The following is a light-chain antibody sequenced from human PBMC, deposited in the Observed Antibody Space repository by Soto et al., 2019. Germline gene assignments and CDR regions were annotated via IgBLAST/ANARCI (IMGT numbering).Light chain of an antibody. V-gene: IGLV1-40*01. CDR3: ATWDDSLPAV. J-gene: IGLJ2*01. CDR2: GTI. Sequence: QSVLTQPPSVSGAPGQRVTISCTGSSSNIGAGYDVHWYQQRPETAPKLLIFGTINRPSGVPDRFSGSKSGTSASLAITGLQAEDEADYYCATWDDSLPAVFGGGTKLTVL. CDR1: SSNIGAGYD.